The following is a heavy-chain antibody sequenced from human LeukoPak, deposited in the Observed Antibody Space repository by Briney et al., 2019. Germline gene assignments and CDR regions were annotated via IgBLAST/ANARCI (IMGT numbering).Heavy chain of an antibody. J-gene: IGHJ4*02. CDR1: GFTFSRYW. V-gene: IGHV3-7*01. CDR3: SRGGSYDLDY. CDR2: IKKDGSAK. D-gene: IGHD1-26*01. Sequence: GGSLRLSCATSGFTFSRYWMSWVRQAPGKGLEWVANIKKDGSAKYYVDSVKGRFTISRDNAKNSLYLQMNSLRAEDTAVYYCSRGGSYDLDYWGQGTLVTVSS.